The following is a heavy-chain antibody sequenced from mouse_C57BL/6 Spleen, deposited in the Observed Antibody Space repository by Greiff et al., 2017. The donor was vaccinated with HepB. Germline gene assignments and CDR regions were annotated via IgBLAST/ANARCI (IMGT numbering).Heavy chain of an antibody. J-gene: IGHJ2*01. CDR3: ASPITTVVATDYFDY. CDR2: IHPNSGST. V-gene: IGHV1-64*01. D-gene: IGHD1-1*01. Sequence: QVQLQQPGAELVKPGASVKLSGKASGYTFTSYWMHWVKQRPGQGLEGIRMIHPNSGSTNYNEKFKSKATLTVDKSSSTAYMQLSSLTSDDSAVYYCASPITTVVATDYFDYWGQGTTLTVSS. CDR1: GYTFTSYW.